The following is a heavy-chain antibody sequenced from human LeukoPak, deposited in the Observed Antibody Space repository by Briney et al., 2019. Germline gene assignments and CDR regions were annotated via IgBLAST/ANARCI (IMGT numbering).Heavy chain of an antibody. D-gene: IGHD6-19*01. CDR3: ATEAGYSSGWYNPALAYFDY. CDR2: IWYDGSNK. CDR1: GFTFSGYG. Sequence: GGSRRLSCAASGFTFSGYGMHWVRQAPGKGLEWVAVIWYDGSNKYYADSVKGRFTISRDNSKNTLYLQMNSLRAEDTAVYYCATEAGYSSGWYNPALAYFDYWGQGTLVTVTS. J-gene: IGHJ4*02. V-gene: IGHV3-33*01.